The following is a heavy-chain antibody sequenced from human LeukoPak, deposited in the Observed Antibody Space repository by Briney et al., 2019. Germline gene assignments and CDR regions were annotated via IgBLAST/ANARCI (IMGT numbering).Heavy chain of an antibody. J-gene: IGHJ4*02. V-gene: IGHV3-23*01. CDR1: GFTFSSYA. D-gene: IGHD2-21*01. CDR3: AKQSSTAYFGY. Sequence: GGSLRLSCAASGFTFSSYAMSWVRQAPGKGLEWVSAVSGSDGSTYYADSVKGRFTMSRDNSKNMLYLQMNSLRAEDTAVYYCAKQSSTAYFGYWGQGTLVAVSS. CDR2: VSGSDGST.